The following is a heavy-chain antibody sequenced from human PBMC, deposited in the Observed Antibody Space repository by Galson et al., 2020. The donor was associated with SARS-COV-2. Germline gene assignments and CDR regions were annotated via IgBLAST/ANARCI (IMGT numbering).Heavy chain of an antibody. CDR2: IKTKTDGGTT. D-gene: IGHD5-18*01. CDR1: GFTFSNAW. Sequence: GESLKISCAVSGFTFSNAWMSWVRQAPGKGLEWVGRIKTKTDGGTTDYAAPVKDRFTISRDDSENTVYLQMDNLKIEDTAVYYCSTRSKSHAYSWLYWGQGTLVTVSS. CDR3: STRSKSHAYSWLY. V-gene: IGHV3-15*01. J-gene: IGHJ4*02.